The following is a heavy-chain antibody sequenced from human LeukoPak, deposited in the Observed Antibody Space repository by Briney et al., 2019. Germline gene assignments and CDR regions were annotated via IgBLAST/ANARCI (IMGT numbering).Heavy chain of an antibody. D-gene: IGHD3-16*02. CDR1: GFTFSSYA. V-gene: IGHV3-23*01. CDR2: ISGSGGST. Sequence: GGSLRLSCAASGFTFSSYAMSWVRQAPGKGLEWVSAISGSGGSTYYADSVKGRFTISRDNSKNTLYLQMNSLRAEDTAVYYCAKEPNYDYVWGSYRPRCYFDYWGQGTLLTVSS. CDR3: AKEPNYDYVWGSYRPRCYFDY. J-gene: IGHJ4*02.